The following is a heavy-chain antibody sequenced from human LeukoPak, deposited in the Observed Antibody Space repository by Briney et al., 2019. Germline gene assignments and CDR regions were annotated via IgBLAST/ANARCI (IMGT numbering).Heavy chain of an antibody. CDR3: ARVDCSGGSCTTWFDY. Sequence: SETLSLTCTVSGGSISSSSYYWGWIRQPPGKGLEWIGSIYYSGSTYYNPSLKSRVTISVDTSKNQFSLKLSSVTAADTAVYYCARVDCSGGSCTTWFDYWGQGTLVTVSS. CDR2: IYYSGST. D-gene: IGHD2-15*01. V-gene: IGHV4-39*01. J-gene: IGHJ4*02. CDR1: GGSISSSSYY.